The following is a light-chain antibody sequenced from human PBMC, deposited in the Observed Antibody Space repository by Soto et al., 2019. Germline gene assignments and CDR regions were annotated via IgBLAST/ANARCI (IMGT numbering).Light chain of an antibody. V-gene: IGKV1-5*01. CDR2: DAS. CDR1: QSISNW. J-gene: IGKJ1*01. CDR3: QQYNTYGT. Sequence: DIQMTQSPSTLSASVGDRVTITCRASQSISNWLAWYQQKPGKAPKVLIYDASSLESGVPSRFSGSGSGTEFTLTISSLQPDDFATYYCQQYNTYGTFGQGTKVEIE.